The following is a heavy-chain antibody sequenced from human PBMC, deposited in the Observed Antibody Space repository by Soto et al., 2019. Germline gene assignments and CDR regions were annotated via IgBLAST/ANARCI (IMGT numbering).Heavy chain of an antibody. V-gene: IGHV4-59*12. D-gene: IGHD3-9*01. Sequence: SETLSLTCTVSGGSISSYYWSWIRQPPGKGLEWIGYIYYSGSTNYNPSLKSRVTISVDTSKNQFSLKLSSVTAADTAIYYCARGRNYDVFTGYSVASDDAFDIWGQGTMVTVS. CDR3: ARGRNYDVFTGYSVASDDAFDI. J-gene: IGHJ3*02. CDR2: IYYSGST. CDR1: GGSISSYY.